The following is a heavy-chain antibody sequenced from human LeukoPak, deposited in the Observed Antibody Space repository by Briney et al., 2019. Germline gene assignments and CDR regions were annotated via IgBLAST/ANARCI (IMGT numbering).Heavy chain of an antibody. CDR2: IYYSGST. V-gene: IGHV4-59*01. CDR3: AREERFLEWLNAFDI. J-gene: IGHJ3*02. Sequence: SETLSLTCTVSGGSISSYYWSWIRQPPGKGLEWIGYIYYSGSTNYNPSLKSRVTISVDTSKNQFSLKLSSVTAADTAVYYCAREERFLEWLNAFDIWGQGTMVTVSS. D-gene: IGHD3-3*01. CDR1: GGSISSYY.